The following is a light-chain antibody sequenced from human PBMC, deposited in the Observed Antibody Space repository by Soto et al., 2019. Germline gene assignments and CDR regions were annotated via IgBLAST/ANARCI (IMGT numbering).Light chain of an antibody. Sequence: QSVLTQPPSLSAAPGQAVTISCSGSGSNVGYNSVSWYQQLPGTAPKLLIYDNYKRPSGIPARFSGSKSGTSASLGITGLQTGDEADYYCGAWDDRLTAYVFGSGTKLTVL. J-gene: IGLJ1*01. V-gene: IGLV1-51*01. CDR1: GSNVGYNS. CDR2: DNY. CDR3: GAWDDRLTAYV.